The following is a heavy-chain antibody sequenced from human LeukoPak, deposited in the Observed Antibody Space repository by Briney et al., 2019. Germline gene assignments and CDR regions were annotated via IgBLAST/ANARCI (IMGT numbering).Heavy chain of an antibody. Sequence: SETLSLTSAISGGPISNSSYYWGWIRQPPGKGLEWIGSIYYSGSTYYNPSLKSRVTISVDTSKNQFSLRLSSVTAADTAVYYCAILLAGVSNGYDNAFDIWGQGTMVTVSS. J-gene: IGHJ3*02. CDR1: GGPISNSSYY. CDR2: IYYSGST. V-gene: IGHV4-39*07. CDR3: AILLAGVSNGYDNAFDI. D-gene: IGHD3-22*01.